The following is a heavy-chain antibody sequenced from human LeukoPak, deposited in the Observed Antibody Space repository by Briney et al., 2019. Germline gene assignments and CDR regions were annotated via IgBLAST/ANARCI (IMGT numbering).Heavy chain of an antibody. J-gene: IGHJ3*02. V-gene: IGHV3-23*01. Sequence: GGSLRLSCAASGFTFSSYAMSWVRQAPGKGLEWVSAISGSGGSTYYADSVKGRFTISRDNSKNTLYLQMNSLRAEDTAVYYCAKDSRSYSSGWSAFDIWGQGTMVTVSS. CDR1: GFTFSSYA. D-gene: IGHD6-19*01. CDR3: AKDSRSYSSGWSAFDI. CDR2: ISGSGGST.